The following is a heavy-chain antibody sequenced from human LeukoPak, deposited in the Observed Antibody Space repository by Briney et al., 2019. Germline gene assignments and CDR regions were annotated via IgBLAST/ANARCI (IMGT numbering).Heavy chain of an antibody. D-gene: IGHD3-16*02. V-gene: IGHV1-2*02. CDR2: INPNSGGT. J-gene: IGHJ4*02. CDR1: GYTFTGYY. Sequence: GASVKVSCKASGYTFTGYYMHWVRQAPGQGLERMGWINPNSGGTNYARKFQGRVTMTRDTSISTAYMELSRLRSDDTAVYYCAREPEIGYYDYVWGSYRWIPYWGQGTLVTVSS. CDR3: AREPEIGYYDYVWGSYRWIPY.